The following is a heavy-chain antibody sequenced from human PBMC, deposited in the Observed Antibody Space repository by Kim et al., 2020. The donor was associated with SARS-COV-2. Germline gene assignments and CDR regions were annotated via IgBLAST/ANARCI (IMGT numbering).Heavy chain of an antibody. D-gene: IGHD3-22*01. CDR3: ARVDRRYYYYAMDV. J-gene: IGHJ6*02. CDR1: GASIRLSLSY. CDR2: VFYTGTT. Sequence: SETLSLTCTVSGASIRLSLSYWGWIRQPPGKGLEWIGSVFYTGTTYYSPSLESRVTISVDTSKNQFSLRVTSVTAADTAVYYCARVDRRYYYYAMDVWG. V-gene: IGHV4-39*07.